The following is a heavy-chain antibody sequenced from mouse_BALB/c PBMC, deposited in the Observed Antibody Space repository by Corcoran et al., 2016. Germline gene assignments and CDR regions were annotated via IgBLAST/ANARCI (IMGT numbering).Heavy chain of an antibody. CDR3: ARDIYYYGSSSAWFAY. CDR1: GYSFTGYY. Sequence: EVQLQQSGPELVKPGASVKISCKASGYSFTGYYMHWVKQSHVKSLEWIGRINPYNGATSYNQNFKDKASLTVDKSSSTAYMELHSLTSEDSAVYYCARDIYYYGSSSAWFAYWGQGTLVTVSA. CDR2: INPYNGAT. V-gene: IGHV1-26*01. J-gene: IGHJ3*01. D-gene: IGHD1-1*01.